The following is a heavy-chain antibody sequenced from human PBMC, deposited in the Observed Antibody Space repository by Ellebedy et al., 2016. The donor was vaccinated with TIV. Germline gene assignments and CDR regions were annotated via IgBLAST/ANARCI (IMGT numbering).Heavy chain of an antibody. CDR2: ISDYNGGT. V-gene: IGHV1-18*01. CDR3: ALSTSAVILAALDF. CDR1: GYTFNSYG. J-gene: IGHJ3*01. Sequence: AASVKVSCKASGYTFNSYGFSWVRQVRGQGLEWIGWISDYNGGTQYEQKFQGRVTMTTDSSPTTASMELPSLTSDDTALYYCALSTSAVILAALDFWGPGTTVPVSS. D-gene: IGHD4-23*01.